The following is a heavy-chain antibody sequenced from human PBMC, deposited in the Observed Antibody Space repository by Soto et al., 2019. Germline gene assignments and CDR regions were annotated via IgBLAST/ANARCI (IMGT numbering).Heavy chain of an antibody. J-gene: IGHJ4*02. CDR3: ARSTVVVTAADY. V-gene: IGHV1-3*01. CDR2: INAGNGNT. Sequence: QVQLVQSGAEVKKPGASVKVSCKASGYTFTSYAMHWVRQAPGQRLEWMGWINAGNGNTKYSQKLQGRVTITRDTSGSTDYMELSSLRSEDTAVYYCARSTVVVTAADYWGQGTLVTVSS. CDR1: GYTFTSYA. D-gene: IGHD2-21*02.